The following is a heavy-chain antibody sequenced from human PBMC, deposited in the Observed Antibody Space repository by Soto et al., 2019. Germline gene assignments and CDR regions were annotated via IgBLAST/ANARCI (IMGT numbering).Heavy chain of an antibody. D-gene: IGHD3-3*01. Sequence: PGESLQLSCKGSGYPFTGFWISWVRHMPGKGLEWIGRIDPSDSYTNYSPSFQGHVTISADKSISTAYLQWSSLKASDTAMYYCASHLADTIFGVVSYYYGMDVWGQGTTVTVSS. CDR1: GYPFTGFW. J-gene: IGHJ6*02. CDR3: ASHLADTIFGVVSYYYGMDV. CDR2: IDPSDSYT. V-gene: IGHV5-10-1*01.